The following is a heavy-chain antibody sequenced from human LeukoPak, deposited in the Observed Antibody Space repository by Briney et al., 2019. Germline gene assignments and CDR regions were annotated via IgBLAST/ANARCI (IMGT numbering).Heavy chain of an antibody. Sequence: GGSLRLSCAASGFTFSTYAMSWVRQAPGKGLEWVSAINGRTFTTYYADSVQGRFTISRDNSKNTLYLQMNSLRAEDTAVYYCAKGGSSSWDYFDHWGQGTLVTVSS. CDR1: GFTFSTYA. CDR2: INGRTFTT. J-gene: IGHJ4*02. D-gene: IGHD6-13*01. V-gene: IGHV3-23*01. CDR3: AKGGSSSWDYFDH.